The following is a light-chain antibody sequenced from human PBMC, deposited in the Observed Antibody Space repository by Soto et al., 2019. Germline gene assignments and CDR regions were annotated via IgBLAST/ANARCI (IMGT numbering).Light chain of an antibody. Sequence: DIQMTQSPSTLSASVGDRVTITCRASQSISTWLAWYQQKPGKAPKLLVYKASSLERGDPSRFSGSGSGTEFTLTLSNLQPDDFATYYCQQYNSYWTFGQGTKVEI. CDR1: QSISTW. J-gene: IGKJ1*01. CDR3: QQYNSYWT. CDR2: KAS. V-gene: IGKV1-5*03.